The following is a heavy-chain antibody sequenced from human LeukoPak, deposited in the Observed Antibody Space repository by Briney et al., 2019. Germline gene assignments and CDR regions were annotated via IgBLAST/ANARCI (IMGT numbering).Heavy chain of an antibody. CDR2: IKRDGSEK. J-gene: IGHJ4*02. V-gene: IGHV3-7*03. CDR3: ATSYDMGWLIGY. CDR1: GFTFGDTW. Sequence: GGSLRLSCAASGFTFGDTWMNWVRQVPGQGLEWVANIKRDGSEKFYVASVKGRFTISRDNGKSSLYLQMNSLRAEDTALYYCATSYDMGWLIGYWGQGTLVTVSS. D-gene: IGHD3/OR15-3a*01.